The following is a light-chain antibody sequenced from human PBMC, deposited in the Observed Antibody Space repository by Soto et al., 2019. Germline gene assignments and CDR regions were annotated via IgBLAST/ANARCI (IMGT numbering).Light chain of an antibody. J-gene: IGKJ1*01. Sequence: DIQMTQSPSSLSASVGERVTITCQASQDISKYLNWYQQKPGKAPKLLIYDASSLESGVPSRFSGSGSGTEFTLTISSLRPDDFATYYCQQYNGYSGTFGQGTKVDIK. V-gene: IGKV1-5*01. CDR3: QQYNGYSGT. CDR1: QDISKY. CDR2: DAS.